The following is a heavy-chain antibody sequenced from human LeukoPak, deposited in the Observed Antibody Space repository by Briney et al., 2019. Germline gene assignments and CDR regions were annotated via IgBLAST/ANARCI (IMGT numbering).Heavy chain of an antibody. CDR2: INPNSGGT. D-gene: IGHD3-22*01. CDR1: GYTFTGYY. V-gene: IGHV1-2*02. J-gene: IGHJ5*02. CDR3: AREAADSSGYYYAWFDP. Sequence: GASVKVSCKASGYTFTGYYMHWVRQAPGQGLEWMGWINPNSGGTNYAQKFQGRVTMTRDTSISTAYMELSRLRSDDTAVYYCAREAADSSGYYYAWFDPWGQGTLVTVSS.